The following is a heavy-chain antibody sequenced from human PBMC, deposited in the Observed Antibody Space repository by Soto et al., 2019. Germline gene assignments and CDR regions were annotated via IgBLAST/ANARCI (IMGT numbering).Heavy chain of an antibody. J-gene: IGHJ6*02. D-gene: IGHD3-10*01. CDR2: IYYSWST. CDR1: GGSISSGDYY. CDR3: AGVGFGELLAHGMDV. Sequence: QVQLQESGPGLVKPSQTLSLTCTVSGGSISSGDYYWSWIRQPPGKGLEWIGYIYYSWSTYYNPSLKSRVTISVDTSKNQFSLKLSSVTAADTAVYYCAGVGFGELLAHGMDVWGQGTTVTVSS. V-gene: IGHV4-30-4*01.